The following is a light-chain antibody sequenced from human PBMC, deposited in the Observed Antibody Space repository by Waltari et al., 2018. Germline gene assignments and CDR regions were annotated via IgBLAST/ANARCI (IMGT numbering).Light chain of an antibody. CDR3: QSADYSDSIVM. Sequence: SDDLTQSPSLSVFPGQTATITCSGDALRKQPVSWYQQKAGQAPVLVIYHDRDRPSGIPERFPGSSSGNNLTLTIKFVQAHDEADYDCQSADYSDSIVMFGGGTKLAVL. V-gene: IGLV3-25*03. CDR2: HDR. J-gene: IGLJ3*02. CDR1: ALRKQP.